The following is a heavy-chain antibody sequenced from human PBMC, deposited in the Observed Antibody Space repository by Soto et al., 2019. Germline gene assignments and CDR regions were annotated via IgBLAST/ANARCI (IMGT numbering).Heavy chain of an antibody. CDR3: HGYGY. CDR2: IYSGGST. V-gene: IGHV3-53*01. CDR1: GFSVTANS. D-gene: IGHD5-12*01. J-gene: IGHJ4*02. Sequence: EVRVVESGGGLIQPGGSLRLSGEVSGFSVTANSMSWVGQAPGKGLEWVSVIYSGGSTYYVGSVKGRFSISRDISKNTLYLQMNSLRGEDTAVYYCHGYGYWGQGTLVTVSS.